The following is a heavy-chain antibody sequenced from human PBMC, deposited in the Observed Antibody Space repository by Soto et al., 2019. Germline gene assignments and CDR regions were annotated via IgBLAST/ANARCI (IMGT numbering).Heavy chain of an antibody. D-gene: IGHD6-19*01. J-gene: IGHJ4*02. CDR3: AKDYHRTGWDAACEY. CDR1: GGSISGYY. CDR2: VYHTGST. Sequence: SETLSLTCTVSGGSISGYYWSWIRQSPGKGLEWIGYVYHTGSTNYNPSLKTRVTISIDTSRNQFSLILYSVTAADTAVYYCAKDYHRTGWDAACEYWGEGPVVTIS. V-gene: IGHV4-59*01.